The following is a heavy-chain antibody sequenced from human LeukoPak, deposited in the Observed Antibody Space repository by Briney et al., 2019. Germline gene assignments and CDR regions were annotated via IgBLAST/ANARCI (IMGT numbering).Heavy chain of an antibody. V-gene: IGHV4-4*09. CDR3: ASTPRRPYCSSTSCYPYYYYYMDV. J-gene: IGHJ6*03. Sequence: SETLSLTCTVSGGSISSYYWSWIRQPPGKGLEWIGYIYTSGSTNYNPSLKSRVTISVDTSKNQFSLKLSSVTAADTAVYYCASTPRRPYCSSTSCYPYYYYYMDVWAKGPRSPSP. CDR1: GGSISSYY. CDR2: IYTSGST. D-gene: IGHD2-2*01.